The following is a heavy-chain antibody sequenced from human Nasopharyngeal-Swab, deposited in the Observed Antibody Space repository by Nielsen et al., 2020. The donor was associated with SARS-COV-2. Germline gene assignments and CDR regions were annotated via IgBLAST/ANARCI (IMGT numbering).Heavy chain of an antibody. V-gene: IGHV3-64D*06. Sequence: GGSPRLSCSASGFTFSIHAMHWVRQAPGKGLEYVSTINDYEDRLYYADSVKGRFTISRDNSKNTLYLQMSSLRPEDTAVYWCVKDLRGRYGFESWGQGTMVTVSS. D-gene: IGHD3-16*01. CDR3: VKDLRGRYGFES. CDR2: INDYEDRL. CDR1: GFTFSIHA. J-gene: IGHJ3*02.